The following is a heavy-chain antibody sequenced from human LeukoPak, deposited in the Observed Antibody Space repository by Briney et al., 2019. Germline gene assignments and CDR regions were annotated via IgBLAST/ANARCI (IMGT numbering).Heavy chain of an antibody. J-gene: IGHJ4*02. CDR3: AKRLVYTGNYGTRFDN. CDR1: GFTFSSYG. Sequence: PGGSLRLSCAASGFTFSSYGMHWVRQAPGKGLEWVAVISYDGSNKYYADSVKGRFTISRDDSKNTLYLQMNSLRAEDTAVYYCAKRLVYTGNYGTRFDNWGQGTVVTVSS. CDR2: ISYDGSNK. D-gene: IGHD1-26*01. V-gene: IGHV3-30*18.